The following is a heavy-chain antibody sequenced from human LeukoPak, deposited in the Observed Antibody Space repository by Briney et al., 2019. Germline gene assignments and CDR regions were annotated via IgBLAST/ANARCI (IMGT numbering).Heavy chain of an antibody. CDR3: ARQDSLRSGIAAAGSYYFDY. CDR1: GYSFTSYW. D-gene: IGHD6-13*01. J-gene: IGHJ4*02. V-gene: IGHV5-51*01. Sequence: GESLKISCKGSGYSFTSYWIGWVRQMPGKGLEWMGIIYPGDPDTRYSPSFQGQVTISADKSISTAYPQWSSLKASDTAMYYCARQDSLRSGIAAAGSYYFDYWGQGTLVTVSS. CDR2: IYPGDPDT.